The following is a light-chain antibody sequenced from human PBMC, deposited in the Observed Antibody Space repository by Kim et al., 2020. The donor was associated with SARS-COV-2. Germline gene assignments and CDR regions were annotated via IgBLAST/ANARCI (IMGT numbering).Light chain of an antibody. J-gene: IGKJ2*01. CDR3: QHYIRFPYT. CDR2: LAS. Sequence: SASVGDRVTITCRASQTISTWLAWYQQKPWKAPKLLVYLASTLESGVPSRFSGSGSGTEFTLTIDSLQPDDFATYYCQHYIRFPYTFGQGTKLEI. CDR1: QTISTW. V-gene: IGKV1-5*03.